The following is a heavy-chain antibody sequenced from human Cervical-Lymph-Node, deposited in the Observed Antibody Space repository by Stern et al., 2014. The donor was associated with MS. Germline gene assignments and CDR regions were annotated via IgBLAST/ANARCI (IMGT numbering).Heavy chain of an antibody. J-gene: IGHJ3*02. CDR1: GFPFSYSG. Sequence: QVQLVESGGGVVQPWRSLSLSCAASGFPFSYSGMPWVRPAPGQGLEWVTVISSDGSNQYYADSVKGRFTISRDNSKNKVYLQMNSLRAEDTAVYYCAKSTYYYDSSGYLILGAFDIWGQGTMVTVSS. CDR2: ISSDGSNQ. V-gene: IGHV3-30*18. CDR3: AKSTYYYDSSGYLILGAFDI. D-gene: IGHD3-22*01.